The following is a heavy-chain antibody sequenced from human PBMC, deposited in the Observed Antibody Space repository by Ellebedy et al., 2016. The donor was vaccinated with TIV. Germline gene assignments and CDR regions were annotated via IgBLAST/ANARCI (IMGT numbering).Heavy chain of an antibody. CDR3: ARLTMVRGVIPDY. V-gene: IGHV4-39*01. CDR2: IYYSGST. Sequence: MPSETLSLTCTVSGGSMSSNSYYWGWIRQPPGKGLEWIGRIYYSGSTYYNPSLKSRVTMSVDTSKKQFSLKLSSVTAADTAVYYCARLTMVRGVIPDYWGQGTLVTVSS. CDR1: GGSMSSNSYY. J-gene: IGHJ4*02. D-gene: IGHD3-10*01.